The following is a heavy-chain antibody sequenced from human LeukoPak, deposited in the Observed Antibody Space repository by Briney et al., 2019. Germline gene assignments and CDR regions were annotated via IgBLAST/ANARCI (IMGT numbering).Heavy chain of an antibody. CDR3: ARVQDYYDSSGYSLFDWFDP. CDR2: IYYSGST. Sequence: SETLSLTCTVSGGSISSYYWSWIRQPPGKGLEWIGYIYYSGSTNYNPSLKSRVTISVDTSKNQFSLKLSSVTAADTAVYYCARVQDYYDSSGYSLFDWFDPWGQGTLVTVSP. D-gene: IGHD3-22*01. CDR1: GGSISSYY. J-gene: IGHJ5*02. V-gene: IGHV4-59*01.